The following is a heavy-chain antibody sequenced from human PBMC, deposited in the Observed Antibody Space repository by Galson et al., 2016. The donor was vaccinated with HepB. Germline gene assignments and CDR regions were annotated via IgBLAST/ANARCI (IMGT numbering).Heavy chain of an antibody. CDR2: IYYDGGKK. D-gene: IGHD3-10*01. J-gene: IGHJ4*02. Sequence: SLRLSCAASGFTFSGHGMHWVRQAPGKGPEWVAIIYYDGGKKYYTDSVKGRFTISRDNSKNTLYLQMNSLRAEDTAVYYCAKYNVGDQVVLGFGFWGQGTLVTVSS. V-gene: IGHV3-33*06. CDR3: AKYNVGDQVVLGFGF. CDR1: GFTFSGHG.